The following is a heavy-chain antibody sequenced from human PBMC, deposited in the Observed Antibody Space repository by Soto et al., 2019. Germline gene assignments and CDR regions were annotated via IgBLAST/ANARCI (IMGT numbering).Heavy chain of an antibody. CDR3: AKDKSTGEYSYYRYMDV. D-gene: IGHD4-17*01. V-gene: IGHV3-9*01. J-gene: IGHJ6*03. Sequence: EVLLVESGGGLVQPDRPLRLSCEASGFNFENYAMHWVRQAPGRGLEWVSAISWNSGQLDYAGSVRGRFTMSRDNGKNSLYLETNSLRPDDTALYFCAKDKSTGEYSYYRYMDVWGRGTTVIVSS. CDR2: ISWNSGQL. CDR1: GFNFENYA.